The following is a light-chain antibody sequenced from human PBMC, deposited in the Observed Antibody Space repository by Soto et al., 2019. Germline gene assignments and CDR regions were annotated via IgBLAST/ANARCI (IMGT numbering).Light chain of an antibody. Sequence: DIQMTQSPSTLSASVGDRVTITCRASQSIGTWLAWYQQKPGQAPKLLIYDASTLQSGVSSRFSGSGSGTDCTLTISSLQPDDFATYYCQQYNSDTWTFGQGTKVEIK. CDR1: QSIGTW. J-gene: IGKJ1*01. CDR2: DAS. CDR3: QQYNSDTWT. V-gene: IGKV1-5*01.